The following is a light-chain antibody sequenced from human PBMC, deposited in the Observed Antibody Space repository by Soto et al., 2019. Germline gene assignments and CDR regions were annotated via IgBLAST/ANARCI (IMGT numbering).Light chain of an antibody. CDR2: DAS. J-gene: IGKJ1*01. V-gene: IGKV1-33*01. Sequence: DIPMTQSPSSLSASVGDRVTITCQASQAISIYLNWYQQTPGKAPKLLIYDASNLETGVPSRFSGSGSGTHFTLTISSLQPEDIATYHCQQYANLPRTFGQGTKV. CDR3: QQYANLPRT. CDR1: QAISIY.